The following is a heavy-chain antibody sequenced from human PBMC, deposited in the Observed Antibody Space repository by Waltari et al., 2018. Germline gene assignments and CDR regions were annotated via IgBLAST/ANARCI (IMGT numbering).Heavy chain of an antibody. CDR2: TSVSVTNI. CDR1: GITFSIYE. V-gene: IGHV3-48*03. CDR3: ATTPRNWNYYYYGMDV. Sequence: EVQLVESGGGLVQPRGSLRLSCVVSGITFSIYEMNWVRQAPGKGLEWVAYTSVSVTNIYYADSVKGRFTISRDDVKNSLFLQMNSLRAEDAGVYYCATTPRNWNYYYYGMDVWGQGTTVTVSS. J-gene: IGHJ6*02. D-gene: IGHD1-1*01.